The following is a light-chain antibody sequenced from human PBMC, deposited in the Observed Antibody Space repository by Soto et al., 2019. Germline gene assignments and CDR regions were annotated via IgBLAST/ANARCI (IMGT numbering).Light chain of an antibody. J-gene: IGKJ4*01. CDR3: QQYISYPIT. CDR2: AAS. Sequence: DLQMTQSPSSLSASVGDRVTITCRASQDISSWVAWYQQKPEKAPKSLISAASTLQSGVPSRFSGSGSGTDVTLTISSLQPEDFATYYCQQYISYPITFGGGTRVDLK. V-gene: IGKV1D-16*01. CDR1: QDISSW.